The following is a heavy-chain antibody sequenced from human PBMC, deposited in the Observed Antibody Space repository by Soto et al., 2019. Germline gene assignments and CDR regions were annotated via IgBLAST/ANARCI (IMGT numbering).Heavy chain of an antibody. D-gene: IGHD3-22*01. CDR1: GFSFSNDW. V-gene: IGHV3-74*01. J-gene: IGHJ4*02. CDR3: AKDTYYHDSTGLYVFDY. CDR2: INDQGGSP. Sequence: GGSLRLSCAASGFSFSNDWMHWVRQAPGKGLVWVSRINDQGGSPSYADSVKGRFTISRDNAKNTLYLEMTSLRVDDTAVYYCAKDTYYHDSTGLYVFDYWGQGT.